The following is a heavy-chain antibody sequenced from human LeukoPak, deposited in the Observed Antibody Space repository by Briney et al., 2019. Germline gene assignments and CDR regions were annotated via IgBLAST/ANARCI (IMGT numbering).Heavy chain of an antibody. CDR2: INHSGST. V-gene: IGHV4-34*01. CDR3: ARLGGGSDKYDSSGYYSDY. D-gene: IGHD3-22*01. J-gene: IGHJ4*02. CDR1: GGSFSGYY. Sequence: SETLSLTCAVYGGSFSGYYWSWIRQPPGKGLEWIGEINHSGSTNYNPSLKSRVTISVDTSKNQFSLKLSSVTAADTAVYYCARLGGGSDKYDSSGYYSDYWGQGTLVTVSS.